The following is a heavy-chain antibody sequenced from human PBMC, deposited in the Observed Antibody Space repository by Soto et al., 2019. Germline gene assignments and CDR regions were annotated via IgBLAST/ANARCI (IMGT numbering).Heavy chain of an antibody. J-gene: IGHJ1*01. D-gene: IGHD6-13*01. Sequence: QVQLVQSGAEMRRPGSSVKVSCKASGGTFSSYRINWVRQAPGQGLAWVGGIVPIYRTADYAQKFQGRVTITADESARTAYMELRGLKSQDTAVYYCARDSGAKLSSSWGHGNLVTVSS. CDR1: GGTFSSYR. V-gene: IGHV1-69*01. CDR3: ARDSGAKLSSS. CDR2: IVPIYRTA.